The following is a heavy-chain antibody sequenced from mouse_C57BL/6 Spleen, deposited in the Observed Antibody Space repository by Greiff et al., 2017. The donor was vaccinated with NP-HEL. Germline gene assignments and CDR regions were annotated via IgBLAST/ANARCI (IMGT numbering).Heavy chain of an antibody. D-gene: IGHD2-1*01. J-gene: IGHJ4*01. Sequence: QVQLKQSGAELARPGASVKMSCKASGYTFTSYTMHWVKQRPGQGLEWIGYINPSSGYTKYNQKFKDKATLTADKSSSTAYMQLSSLTSEDSAVYYCARYPISYGNYGYYAMDYWGQGTSVTVSS. CDR2: INPSSGYT. V-gene: IGHV1-4*01. CDR3: ARYPISYGNYGYYAMDY. CDR1: GYTFTSYT.